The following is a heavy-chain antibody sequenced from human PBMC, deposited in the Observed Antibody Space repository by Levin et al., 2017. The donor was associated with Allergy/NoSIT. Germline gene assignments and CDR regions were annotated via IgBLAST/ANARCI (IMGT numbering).Heavy chain of an antibody. D-gene: IGHD2-2*01. CDR2: IYTSGST. CDR3: AVEGAAALAVFDP. CDR1: GGSISSGSYY. V-gene: IGHV4-61*02. Sequence: KPSETLSLTCTVSGGSISSGSYYWSWIRQPAGKGLEWIGRIYTSGSTNYNPSLKSRVTISVDTSKNQFSLKLSSVTAADTAVYYCAVEGAAALAVFDPWGQGTLVTVSS. J-gene: IGHJ5*02.